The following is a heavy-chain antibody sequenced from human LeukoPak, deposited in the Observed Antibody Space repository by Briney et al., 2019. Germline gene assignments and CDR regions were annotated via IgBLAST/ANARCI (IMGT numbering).Heavy chain of an antibody. CDR2: IRSKAYGGTT. CDR1: GFTFGDYA. Sequence: PGRSLRLSCTASGFTFGDYAMSWVRQAPGKGLEWVGFIRSKAYGGTTEYAASVKGRFTISRDDSKSIAYLQMSSLKTEDTAVYYCTRVGGDGLYYFDYWGQGTLVTVSS. CDR3: TRVGGDGLYYFDY. V-gene: IGHV3-49*04. D-gene: IGHD2-21*01. J-gene: IGHJ4*02.